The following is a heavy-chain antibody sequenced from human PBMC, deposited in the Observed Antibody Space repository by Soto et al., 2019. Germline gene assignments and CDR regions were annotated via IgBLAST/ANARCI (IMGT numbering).Heavy chain of an antibody. V-gene: IGHV3-64D*06. CDR1: GFIFSSYT. J-gene: IGHJ3*01. CDR3: VKGGYIYGYSAFDL. CDR2: ISGNGSTT. Sequence: PGGSLRLSCSASGFIFSSYTLYWVRQAPGKGLEFVSAISGNGSTTYYADSVKGRFTISRVNSRKTLYLQTSSLRSEDTAVYYCVKGGYIYGYSAFDLWGHGTMVTVS. D-gene: IGHD5-18*01.